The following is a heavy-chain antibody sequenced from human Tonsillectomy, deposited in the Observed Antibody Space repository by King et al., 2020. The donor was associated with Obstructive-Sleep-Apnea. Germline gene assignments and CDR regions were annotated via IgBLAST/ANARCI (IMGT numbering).Heavy chain of an antibody. V-gene: IGHV4-34*01. CDR3: ARGSGATAVNWFDP. CDR2: INHSGST. J-gene: IGHJ5*02. CDR1: GGSFSVYY. D-gene: IGHD6-13*01. Sequence: VQLPQGGAGLLKPSETLSLTCAVFGGSFSVYYLNWIRQPPGKGLEWIGEINHSGSTNYKPSLKSRVTISVDTSKNQFSLKLSSVTAADTAVYYCARGSGATAVNWFDPWGQGTLVTVSS.